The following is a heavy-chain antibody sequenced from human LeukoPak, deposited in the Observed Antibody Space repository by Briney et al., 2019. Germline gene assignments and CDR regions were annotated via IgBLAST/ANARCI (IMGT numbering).Heavy chain of an antibody. D-gene: IGHD3-10*01. CDR2: IKQDGSEK. V-gene: IGHV3-7*02. CDR3: ASHYGSGSYYNYYYYYAMDV. Sequence: GGSLRLSCAASGFTFSSYGMSWVRQAPGKGLEWVANIKQDGSEKYYVDSLKGRFTISRDNAKNSLYLQMNSLRAEDTAVYYCASHYGSGSYYNYYYYYAMDVWGQGTTVTVSS. CDR1: GFTFSSYG. J-gene: IGHJ6*02.